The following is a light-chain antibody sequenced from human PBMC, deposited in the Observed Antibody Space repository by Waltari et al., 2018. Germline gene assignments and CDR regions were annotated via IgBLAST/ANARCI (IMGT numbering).Light chain of an antibody. J-gene: IGLJ3*02. CDR3: AAWDDSLSGKV. Sequence: QTVLTQPPSASGTPGQRVTISCSGSSSNIESNLVNWYQQLPGTAPKLLVYRNNQRPSGVPDRFSGSKSGTSASLAISGLQSEDEADYYCAAWDDSLSGKVFGGGTKLTVL. V-gene: IGLV1-44*01. CDR1: SSNIESNL. CDR2: RNN.